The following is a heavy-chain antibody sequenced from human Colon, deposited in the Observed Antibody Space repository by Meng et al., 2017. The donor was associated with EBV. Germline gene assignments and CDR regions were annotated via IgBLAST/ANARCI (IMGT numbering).Heavy chain of an antibody. CDR1: GFSCGGFG. Sequence: VQLVVCWGGVVQPGRCLRLSCEASGFSCGGFGMHWVRQGPGKGLEWVAMISYDGQKTYYADSVKGRFSISRDKSKNTFLQMSSLTVEDSAIYFCAKEYSLSSSWPYFDSRGQGTLVTVSS. J-gene: IGHJ4*02. V-gene: IGHV3-30*18. D-gene: IGHD5-18*01. CDR3: AKEYSLSSSWPYFDS. CDR2: ISYDGQKT.